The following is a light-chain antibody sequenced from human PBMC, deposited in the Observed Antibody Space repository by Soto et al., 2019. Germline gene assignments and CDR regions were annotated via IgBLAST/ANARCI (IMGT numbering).Light chain of an antibody. CDR3: SSYTSYTTLWV. CDR1: ANDIGNYNY. Sequence: QSVLTQPASVSGSPGQSITISCTGTANDIGNYNYVSWYQQHPGKAPKLMIYGVSNRPSGVSNRFSGSKSGNAASLTISGLQAEDEADYYCSSYTSYTTLWVFGGGTQLTV. V-gene: IGLV2-14*01. J-gene: IGLJ3*02. CDR2: GVS.